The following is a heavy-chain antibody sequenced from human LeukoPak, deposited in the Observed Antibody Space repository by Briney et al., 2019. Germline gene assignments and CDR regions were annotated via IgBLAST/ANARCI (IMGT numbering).Heavy chain of an antibody. CDR2: IYTSGST. J-gene: IGHJ4*02. Sequence: SETLSLTCTVSGGSISSGSYYWSWIRQPAGKGLEWIGRIYTSGSTNYNPSLKSRVTISVDTSKNQFSLKLSSVTAADTAVYYCARDQIGVDYWGQGTLVTVSS. CDR3: ARDQIGVDY. D-gene: IGHD3-22*01. CDR1: GGSISSGSYY. V-gene: IGHV4-61*02.